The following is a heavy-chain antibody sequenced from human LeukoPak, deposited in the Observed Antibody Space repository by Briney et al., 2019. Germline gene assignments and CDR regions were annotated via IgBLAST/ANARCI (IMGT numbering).Heavy chain of an antibody. CDR3: ARDGLQPDIVVVPADNHYGMDV. J-gene: IGHJ6*02. D-gene: IGHD2-2*01. Sequence: PSETLSLTCAVYGGSFSGYYWSWIRQPPGKGLEWIGEINHSGSTNYNPSLKSRVTISVDTSKNQFSLKLSSVTAADTAVYYRARDGLQPDIVVVPADNHYGMDVWGQGTTVTVSS. CDR1: GGSFSGYY. CDR2: INHSGST. V-gene: IGHV4-34*01.